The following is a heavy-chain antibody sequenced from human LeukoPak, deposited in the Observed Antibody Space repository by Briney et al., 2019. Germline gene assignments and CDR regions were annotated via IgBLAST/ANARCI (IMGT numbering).Heavy chain of an antibody. J-gene: IGHJ4*02. D-gene: IGHD6-13*01. V-gene: IGHV3-21*01. CDR1: GFTFSSYS. Sequence: GGSLRLSCAASGFTFSSYSMNWVRQAPGKGLEWVSSISSSSSYIYYADSVKGRFTISRDNAKNSLYLQMNSLRAEDTAVYYCARDYPSSIAAAGTPSVGWGQGTLVTVSS. CDR3: ARDYPSSIAAAGTPSVG. CDR2: ISSSSSYI.